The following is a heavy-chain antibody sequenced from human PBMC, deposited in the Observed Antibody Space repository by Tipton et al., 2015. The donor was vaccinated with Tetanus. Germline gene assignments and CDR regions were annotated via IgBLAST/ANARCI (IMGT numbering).Heavy chain of an antibody. D-gene: IGHD3-9*01. CDR2: IAGSSVST. V-gene: IGHV3-23*01. J-gene: IGHJ3*01. Sequence: GSLRLPCVASGFTFSSYPMAWVRQAPGKGLEWVSGIAGSSVSTYYRDSVRGRFTISRDTSKNAVYLHMSSLSPQDTAVYYCARASYDTLTGYYLDAFDVWGQGTMVTVSS. CDR3: ARASYDTLTGYYLDAFDV. CDR1: GFTFSSYP.